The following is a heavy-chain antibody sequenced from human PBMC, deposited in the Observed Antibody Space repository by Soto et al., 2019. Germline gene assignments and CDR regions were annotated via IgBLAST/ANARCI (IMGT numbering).Heavy chain of an antibody. D-gene: IGHD3-3*02. CDR2: ISAYNGNT. CDR3: ARXSSSYTFMDPYFDY. V-gene: IGHV1-18*01. J-gene: IGHJ4*02. Sequence: ASVKVSCKASGYTFTSYGISWVRQAPGQGLEWMGWISAYNGNTNYAQKLQGRVTMTTDTSTSTAYMELSSLRSEDTALYYCARXSSSYTFMDPYFDYWGQGTLVTVSS. CDR1: GYTFTSYG.